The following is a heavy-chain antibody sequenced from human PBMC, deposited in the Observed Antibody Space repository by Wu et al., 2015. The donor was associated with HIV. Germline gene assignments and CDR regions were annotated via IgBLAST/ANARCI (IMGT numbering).Heavy chain of an antibody. CDR1: GYTFTSYY. D-gene: IGHD5-24*01. CDR2: INPSGGST. J-gene: IGHJ3*02. V-gene: IGHV1-46*01. Sequence: QVQLVQSGAEVKKPGASVKVSCKASGYTFTSYYMHWVRQAPGQGLEWMGIINPSGGSTSYAQKFQGRVTMTRDTSTSTVYMELSSLRSEDTAVYYCARDRRDGYNYVYAFDIWGQGTMVTVSS. CDR3: ARDRRDGYNYVYAFDI.